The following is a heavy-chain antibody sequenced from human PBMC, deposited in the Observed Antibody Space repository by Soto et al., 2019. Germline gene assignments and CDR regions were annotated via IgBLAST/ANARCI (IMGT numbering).Heavy chain of an antibody. Sequence: SGPTLVNPTQTLTLTCTFSGFSLSTSGTCVSWIRQPPGKALEWLALIDWDDDKYYSTSLKTRLTISKDTSKNQVVLTMTNMDPVDTATYYCARIVLEAPYYYYYGMDVWGQGTTVTVSS. CDR1: GFSLSTSGTC. D-gene: IGHD3-3*01. J-gene: IGHJ6*02. CDR3: ARIVLEAPYYYYYGMDV. CDR2: IDWDDDK. V-gene: IGHV2-70*01.